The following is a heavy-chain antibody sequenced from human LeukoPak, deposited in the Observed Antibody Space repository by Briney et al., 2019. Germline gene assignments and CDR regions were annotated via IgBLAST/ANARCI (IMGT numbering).Heavy chain of an antibody. J-gene: IGHJ3*02. V-gene: IGHV1-69*04. Sequence: GASVKVSCKASGGTFSSYAISWVRQAPGQGLEWMGRIIPILGIANYAQKFQGRVTITADKSTSTAYMELSSLRSEDTAVYYCARDGGRKIHAFDIWGQGTMVTVSS. D-gene: IGHD2-15*01. CDR3: ARDGGRKIHAFDI. CDR2: IIPILGIA. CDR1: GGTFSSYA.